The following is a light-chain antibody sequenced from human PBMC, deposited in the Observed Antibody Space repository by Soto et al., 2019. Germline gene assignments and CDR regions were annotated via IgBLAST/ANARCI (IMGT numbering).Light chain of an antibody. CDR3: QQSYSSPQMYT. CDR2: AAS. V-gene: IGKV1-39*01. Sequence: DIQMTQSPSSLSASVGDRVTITCRASQTISSSLNWYQQKPGKAPDLLIYAASNLQSGVPSRFSGSEPGSDFTLTISSLQPEDFATYYCQQSYSSPQMYTFGQGTRLEIK. CDR1: QTISSS. J-gene: IGKJ2*01.